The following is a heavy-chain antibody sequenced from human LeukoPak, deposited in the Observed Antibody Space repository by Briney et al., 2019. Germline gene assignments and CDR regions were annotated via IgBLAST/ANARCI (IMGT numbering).Heavy chain of an antibody. CDR2: ISNDGSKK. D-gene: IGHD5-18*01. Sequence: GGSLRLSCVASGFTLRTYAMHWVRQAPGKGLDWVAVISNDGSKKYYADSVKGRFTISRDNSKNTLSLQVSSLRTEDTAVYYCAKDRYSYAFEYSDSWGQGTLVTVSS. J-gene: IGHJ4*02. V-gene: IGHV3-30*04. CDR1: GFTLRTYA. CDR3: AKDRYSYAFEYSDS.